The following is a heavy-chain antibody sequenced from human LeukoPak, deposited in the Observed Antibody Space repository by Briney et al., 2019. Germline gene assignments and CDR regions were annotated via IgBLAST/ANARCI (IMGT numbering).Heavy chain of an antibody. J-gene: IGHJ3*02. CDR2: MNPNSGNT. CDR1: GYTFTGYY. Sequence: ASVKVSCKASGYTFTGYYMHWVRQATGQGLEWMGWMNPNSGNTGYAQKFQGRVTITRNTSISTAYMELSSLRSEDTAVYYCARTYSSGWYFGDAFDIWGQGTMVTVSS. D-gene: IGHD6-19*01. CDR3: ARTYSSGWYFGDAFDI. V-gene: IGHV1-8*03.